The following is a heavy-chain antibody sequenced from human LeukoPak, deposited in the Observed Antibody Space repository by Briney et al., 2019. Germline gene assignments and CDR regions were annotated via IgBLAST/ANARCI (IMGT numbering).Heavy chain of an antibody. CDR3: ARHYYGSGYYHPIFYYFDY. D-gene: IGHD3-10*01. CDR1: GGSITSGNYY. Sequence: SETLSLTCIVSGGSITSGNYYWGWIRQPPGKGLEWIGSIFYSGSTYYNPSLKSRVTIFEDTSKSQFSLKLSSVTAADTAVYYCARHYYGSGYYHPIFYYFDYWGQGTLVTVSS. CDR2: IFYSGST. J-gene: IGHJ4*02. V-gene: IGHV4-39*01.